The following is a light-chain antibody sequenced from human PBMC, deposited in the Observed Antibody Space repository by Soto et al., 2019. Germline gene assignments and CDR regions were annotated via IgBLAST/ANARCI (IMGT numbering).Light chain of an antibody. Sequence: IQMTQSPSSLSASVGDRVTITCQASQDINKNLIWYQQKPGKAPKLLTYDASDLETGVPSRCSGGGSGTGGTFTISSRQPEDFATYYCQQYERLPLTFGQGTRLEIK. CDR3: QQYERLPLT. CDR1: QDINKN. CDR2: DAS. J-gene: IGKJ5*01. V-gene: IGKV1-33*01.